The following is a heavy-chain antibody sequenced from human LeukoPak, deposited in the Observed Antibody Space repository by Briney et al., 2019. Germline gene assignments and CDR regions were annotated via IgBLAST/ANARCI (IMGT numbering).Heavy chain of an antibody. Sequence: GASVKVSCKASGYTFTGYYMHWVRQAPGQGLEWMGWINPNSGGTNYAQKFQGWVTMTRDTSISTAYMELSRLRSDDTAVYYCARVQGGSSRWYWFDPWGQGTLVTVSS. CDR3: ARVQGGSSRWYWFDP. CDR1: GYTFTGYY. CDR2: INPNSGGT. V-gene: IGHV1-2*04. D-gene: IGHD6-6*01. J-gene: IGHJ5*02.